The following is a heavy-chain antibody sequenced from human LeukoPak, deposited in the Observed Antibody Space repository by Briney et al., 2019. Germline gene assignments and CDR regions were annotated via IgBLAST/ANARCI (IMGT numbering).Heavy chain of an antibody. CDR2: MNPNSGNT. Sequence: ASVKVSCKASGYTFTSYDINWVRQATGQGLEWMGWMNPNSGNTGYAQKFQGRVTMTRNTSISTAYMELSSLRSEDTAVYYCARVPISGYYYYYYYGMDVWGQGTTVTVS. CDR1: GYTFTSYD. D-gene: IGHD3-22*01. V-gene: IGHV1-8*01. J-gene: IGHJ6*02. CDR3: ARVPISGYYYYYYYGMDV.